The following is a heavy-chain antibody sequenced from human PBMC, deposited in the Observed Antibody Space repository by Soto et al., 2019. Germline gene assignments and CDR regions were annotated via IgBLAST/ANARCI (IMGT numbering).Heavy chain of an antibody. CDR1: GGSFINYS. V-gene: IGHV4-34*01. CDR3: AAMYYDFWSAALNSAY. CDR2: VNHSGKT. J-gene: IGHJ4*02. D-gene: IGHD3-3*01. Sequence: PSETLSLTCAVYGGSFINYSYSWIRQAPGKGLEWIGEVNHSGKTDYNPSLKSRGTISVDTSKNQFSLKLISVTAADTAVYYCAAMYYDFWSAALNSAYWGQGTPVTXS.